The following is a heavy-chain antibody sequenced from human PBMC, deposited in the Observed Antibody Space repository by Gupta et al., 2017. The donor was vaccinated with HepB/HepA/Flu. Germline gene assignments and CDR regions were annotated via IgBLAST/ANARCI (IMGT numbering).Heavy chain of an antibody. V-gene: IGHV3-7*01. CDR2: RKYEGSEK. Sequence: QLVESGGTSVQPGGSLRLSCAVSGFTFSSSWMTWVRQAPGKGLEWVANRKYEGSEKFYVDSVKGRVTISIDNAKKSGYLQLNSLRGEDTALYYCVRASRKACDIWGQGTMVTVS. CDR3: VRASRKACDI. J-gene: IGHJ3*02. CDR1: GFTFSSSW.